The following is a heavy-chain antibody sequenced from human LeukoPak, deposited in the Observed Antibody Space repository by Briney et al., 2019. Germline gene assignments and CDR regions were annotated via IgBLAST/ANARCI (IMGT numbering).Heavy chain of an antibody. V-gene: IGHV1-69*05. D-gene: IGHD6-19*01. CDR3: ARGAYSSGPLDY. J-gene: IGHJ4*02. CDR1: GGTFSSYA. Sequence: SVKVSCKASGGTFSSYAISWVRQAPGQGLEWMGGIIPIFGTANYAQRFQGRVTITTDESTSTAYMELSSLRSEDTAVYYCARGAYSSGPLDYWGQGTLVTVSS. CDR2: IIPIFGTA.